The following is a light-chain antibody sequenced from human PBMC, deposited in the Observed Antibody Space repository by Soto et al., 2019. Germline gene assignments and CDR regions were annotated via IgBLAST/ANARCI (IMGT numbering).Light chain of an antibody. CDR3: QQYNNWPPSIT. Sequence: EIVMTQSPATLSVSPGERATLSCWASQSVFNNLAWYQQKPGQAPRLLIFGASTRATGIPARFSGSGSGTEFTLTISSLQSEDFAVYYCQQYNNWPPSITFGQGTRLEIK. CDR1: QSVFNN. V-gene: IGKV3-15*01. J-gene: IGKJ5*01. CDR2: GAS.